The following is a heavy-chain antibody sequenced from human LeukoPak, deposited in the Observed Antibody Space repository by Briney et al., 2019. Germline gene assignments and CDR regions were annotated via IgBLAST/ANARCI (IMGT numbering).Heavy chain of an antibody. V-gene: IGHV4-31*03. D-gene: IGHD6-6*01. CDR2: IYYSGST. CDR3: VRGSSSSGFDY. CDR1: GGSISSGGYC. Sequence: SETLSLTCTVSGGSISSGGYCWSWIRHHPGKGLEWIGYIYYSGSTYYNPSLKSRDIISVDTSNNQFSLKLSSVTAADTAVYYCVRGSSSSGFDYWGQGTLVTVSA. J-gene: IGHJ4*02.